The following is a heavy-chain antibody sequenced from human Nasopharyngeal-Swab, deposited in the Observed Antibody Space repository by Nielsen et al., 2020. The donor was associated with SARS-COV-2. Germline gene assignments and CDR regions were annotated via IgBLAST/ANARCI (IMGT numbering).Heavy chain of an antibody. CDR3: ARDQAGTIFGVVIMNYGMDV. D-gene: IGHD3-3*01. CDR2: INPSGGST. V-gene: IGHV1-46*01. Sequence: ASVKVSCKASGYTFTSYAMNWVRQAPGQGLEWMGIINPSGGSTSYAQKFQGRVTMTRDTSTSTVYMELSSLRSEDTAVYYCARDQAGTIFGVVIMNYGMDVWGQGTTVTVSS. CDR1: GYTFTSYA. J-gene: IGHJ6*02.